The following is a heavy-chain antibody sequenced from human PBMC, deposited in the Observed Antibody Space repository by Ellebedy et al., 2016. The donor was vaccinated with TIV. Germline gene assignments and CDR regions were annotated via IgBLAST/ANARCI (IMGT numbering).Heavy chain of an antibody. CDR3: ARVRRGSSGMDV. V-gene: IGHV1-2*02. D-gene: IGHD3-22*01. CDR1: GYTFIANY. Sequence: ASVKVSCKASGYTFIANYIHWVRQAPGLGLEWMGWISPDSGGTNFAQKFQGRVTMTRDTSFNTAYIELSRLESDDTATYFCARVRRGSSGMDVWGQGTTVTVS. J-gene: IGHJ6*02. CDR2: ISPDSGGT.